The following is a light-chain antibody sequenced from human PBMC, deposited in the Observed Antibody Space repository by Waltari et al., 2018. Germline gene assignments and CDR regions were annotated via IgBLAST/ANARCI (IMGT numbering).Light chain of an antibody. CDR2: DVT. J-gene: IGLJ2*01. CDR3: SSYMDTTTLEL. Sequence: QSALTQPASVSGSPGQSITISCTGTSSDVCSYNYRSWYQQHPGKAPKLIIYDVTNRPSGVSNRFSGSKSGNTASLTISGLQAEDEADYYCSSYMDTTTLELFGGGTSLTVL. CDR1: SSDVCSYNY. V-gene: IGLV2-14*03.